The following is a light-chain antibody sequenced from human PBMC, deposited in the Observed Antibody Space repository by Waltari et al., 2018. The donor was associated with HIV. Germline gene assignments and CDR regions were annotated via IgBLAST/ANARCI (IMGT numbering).Light chain of an antibody. CDR2: DDN. V-gene: IGLV1-51*01. J-gene: IGLJ1*01. CDR1: TPTVGNQY. Sequence: QSVLPQPPSASAAPGQKVHLTCSGVTPTVGNQYVSSFPQFPGKAPKLLIYDDNKRSSGIPDRFSGSKSDTSATLDISGLQTGDEAHYDCGRFDPRMKIYVFGSGTKVIVV. CDR3: GRFDPRMKIYV.